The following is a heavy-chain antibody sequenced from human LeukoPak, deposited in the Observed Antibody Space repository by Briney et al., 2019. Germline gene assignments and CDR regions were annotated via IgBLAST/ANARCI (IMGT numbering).Heavy chain of an antibody. CDR2: IGSSGDTI. D-gene: IGHD3-16*02. Sequence: GGSLRLSCAVSGFTFSSHSMTWVRQAPGKGLEWVSYIGSSGDTIYYADSVKGRFTISRDNAKNSLYLQMNSLRAEDTAVYYCARDYLSGLDYWGRGTLVTVSS. J-gene: IGHJ4*02. V-gene: IGHV3-48*04. CDR3: ARDYLSGLDY. CDR1: GFTFSSHS.